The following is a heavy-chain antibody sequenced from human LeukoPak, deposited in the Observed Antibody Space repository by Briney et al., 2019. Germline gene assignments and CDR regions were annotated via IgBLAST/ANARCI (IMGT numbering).Heavy chain of an antibody. CDR2: IYYNSQWYN. D-gene: IGHD2-2*01. CDR1: GDSVSRKNVA. J-gene: IGHJ4*02. CDR3: ARGRDVVVVPAADFDY. V-gene: IGHV6-1*01. Sequence: SQTLSLTCAISGDSVSRKNVAWNWIRRSPSRGLEWLGRIYYNSQWYNDYAVSMRSRITINPDTSKNQFSLQLNSVTPEDTALYYCARGRDVVVVPAADFDYWGQGILVTVSS.